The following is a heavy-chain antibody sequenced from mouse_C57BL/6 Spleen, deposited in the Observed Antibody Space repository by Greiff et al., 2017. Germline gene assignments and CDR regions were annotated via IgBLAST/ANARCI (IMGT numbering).Heavy chain of an antibody. CDR3: ARDGAGSHYWYFDV. V-gene: IGHV5-4*01. J-gene: IGHJ1*03. Sequence: EVMLVESGGGLVKPGGSLKLSCAASGFTFSSYAMSWVRQTPEKRLEWVATISDGGSYTYYPDNVKGRFTISRDNAKNNLYLQMSHLKSEDTAMYYCARDGAGSHYWYFDVWGTGTTVTVSS. CDR2: ISDGGSYT. CDR1: GFTFSSYA. D-gene: IGHD4-1*01.